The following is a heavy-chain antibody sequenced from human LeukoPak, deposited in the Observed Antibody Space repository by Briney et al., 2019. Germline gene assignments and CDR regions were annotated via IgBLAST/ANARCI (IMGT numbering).Heavy chain of an antibody. CDR3: ARFYVATIGDSFDM. D-gene: IGHD5-12*01. CDR2: IYTGGSP. J-gene: IGHJ3*02. V-gene: IGHV3-53*01. CDR1: GFSVSNNY. Sequence: PGGSLRLSCAAPGFSVSNNYMSWVRQAPGKGLEWVSIIYTGGSPYYADSVKGRFTISRDNSKNTLSLQMNSLRADDTAVYYCARFYVATIGDSFDMWGQGTKVTVSS.